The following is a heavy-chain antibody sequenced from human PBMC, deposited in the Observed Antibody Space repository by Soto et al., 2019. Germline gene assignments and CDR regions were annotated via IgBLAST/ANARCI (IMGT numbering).Heavy chain of an antibody. CDR3: SHRDSAGTTTYFDS. D-gene: IGHD1-1*01. CDR2: IYWDGES. Sequence: QITLKEAGPTLVKPTETLTLTCTFSGFSFTTTRMGVGWTRQPPGKALEWLALIYWDGESRYNPLLRRRITLTEDTSKHQVVLTMTTMDPKDTATYYCSHRDSAGTTTYFDSWGQGIPVTVAS. V-gene: IGHV2-5*02. CDR1: GFSFTTTRMG. J-gene: IGHJ4*02.